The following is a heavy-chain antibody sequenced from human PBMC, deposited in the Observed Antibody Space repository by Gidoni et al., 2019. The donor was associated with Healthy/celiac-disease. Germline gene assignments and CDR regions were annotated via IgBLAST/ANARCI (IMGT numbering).Heavy chain of an antibody. CDR3: ARGPDIVVVPAARDYDFWSGYYAYFDY. D-gene: IGHD3-3*01. Sequence: QVQLVQSGAEVKKPGSSVKVSCKASGGTFSSYALSWVRPAPGQGLEWMGRIIPILGIANYAQKFQGRVTITADKSTSTAYMELSSLRSEDTAVYYCARGPDIVVVPAARDYDFWSGYYAYFDYWGQGTLVTVSS. CDR2: IIPILGIA. J-gene: IGHJ4*02. CDR1: GGTFSSYA. V-gene: IGHV1-69*09.